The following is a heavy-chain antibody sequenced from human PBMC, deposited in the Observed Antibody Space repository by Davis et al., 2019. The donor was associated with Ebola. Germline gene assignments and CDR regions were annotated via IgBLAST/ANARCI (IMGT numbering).Heavy chain of an antibody. D-gene: IGHD6-13*01. V-gene: IGHV3-23*01. Sequence: PGGSLRLSCAASGFTFSSYAMSWVRQAPGQWLSCVSAISGSGGSTYYADSVKGRFTISRDNSKNTLYLQMNSLRAEDTAVYYCAKDSPRRHYGSSSWFRAFFDYWGQGTLVTVSS. CDR1: GFTFSSYA. J-gene: IGHJ4*02. CDR3: AKDSPRRHYGSSSWFRAFFDY. CDR2: ISGSGGST.